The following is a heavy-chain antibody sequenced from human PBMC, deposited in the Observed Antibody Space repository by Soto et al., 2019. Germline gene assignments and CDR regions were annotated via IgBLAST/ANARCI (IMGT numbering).Heavy chain of an antibody. CDR1: GGSISSYY. CDR3: ARGGPRIRWFDP. V-gene: IGHV4-59*01. CDR2: IYYSGST. J-gene: IGHJ5*02. Sequence: QVQLQESGPGLVKPSETLSLTCTVSGGSISSYYWSWIRQPPGKGLEWIGYIYYSGSTNYNPALKSRVTISVDASKNQFSLKLSSVTAAHTTVYYCARGGPRIRWFDPWGQGTLVTVSS. D-gene: IGHD5-18*01.